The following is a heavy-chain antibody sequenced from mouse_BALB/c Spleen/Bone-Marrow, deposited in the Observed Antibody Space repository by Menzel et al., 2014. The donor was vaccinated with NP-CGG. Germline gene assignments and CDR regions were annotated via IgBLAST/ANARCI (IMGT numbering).Heavy chain of an antibody. V-gene: IGHV5-17*02. Sequence: EVKLMESGGGLVQPGGSRKLSCAASGFTFSSFGMHWVRQAPEKGLEWVAYISSGSSTIYYADTVKGRFTISRDNPKNPLFLQMTSLRSEDTAMYYCARSGIGYYYGSNSYAMDYWGQGTSVTVSS. CDR2: ISSGSSTI. CDR1: GFTFSSFG. CDR3: ARSGIGYYYGSNSYAMDY. D-gene: IGHD1-1*01. J-gene: IGHJ4*01.